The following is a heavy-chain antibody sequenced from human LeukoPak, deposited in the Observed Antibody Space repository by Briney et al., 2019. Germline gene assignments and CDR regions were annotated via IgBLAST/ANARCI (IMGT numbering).Heavy chain of an antibody. CDR2: INPNGGGT. CDR3: ARDRGSTSSSHYYYYGMDV. Sequence: ASVKVSCKASGYTFTGYYMHWVRQAPGQGLEWMGWINPNGGGTNYAQKFQGRVTMTRDTSISTAYMELSRLRSDDTAVYYCARDRGSTSSSHYYYYGMDVWGQGTTVTVSS. J-gene: IGHJ6*02. D-gene: IGHD2-2*01. V-gene: IGHV1-2*02. CDR1: GYTFTGYY.